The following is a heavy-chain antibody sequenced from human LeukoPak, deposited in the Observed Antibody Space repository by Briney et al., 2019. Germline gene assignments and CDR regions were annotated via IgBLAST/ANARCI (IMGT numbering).Heavy chain of an antibody. J-gene: IGHJ4*02. CDR1: GFTFSNAW. D-gene: IGHD2-2*01. Sequence: GGSLRLSCAASGFTFSNAWMSWVRQAPGKGLEWVGRIKSKTDGGTTDYAAPVKGRFTISRDDSKNTLYLQMNSLKTEDTAVYYCTTVAHCSSTSCYFVNFDYWGQGTLVTVSS. CDR2: IKSKTDGGTT. V-gene: IGHV3-15*01. CDR3: TTVAHCSSTSCYFVNFDY.